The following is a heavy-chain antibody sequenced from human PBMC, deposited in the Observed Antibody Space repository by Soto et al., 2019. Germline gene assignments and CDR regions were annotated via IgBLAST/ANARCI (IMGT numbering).Heavy chain of an antibody. CDR2: LYTGGSA. V-gene: IGHV3-53*01. Sequence: GGSLRLSCAASGFSVTDHYMTWVRQAPGKGLEWVSVLYTGGSAYYGDSVKGRFTISRDGSTNTLYLQMNSLKVGDTAFYFCARSFNDWTTYFDYWSEGTLVTVSS. D-gene: IGHD3-9*01. CDR3: ARSFNDWTTYFDY. CDR1: GFSVTDHY. J-gene: IGHJ4*02.